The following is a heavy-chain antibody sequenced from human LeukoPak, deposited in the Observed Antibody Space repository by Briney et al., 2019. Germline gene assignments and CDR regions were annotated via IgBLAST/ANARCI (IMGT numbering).Heavy chain of an antibody. Sequence: RESLKISCKTSAYTFSSYWVGWERQMPGKGLEWVGLVYPDDSDTRYSPSFQGQVTISADKSINTVYLQWSSLKASDTAMYYCARRNINEFQYWGQGTLVTVSS. V-gene: IGHV5-51*01. CDR2: VYPDDSDT. CDR1: AYTFSSYW. D-gene: IGHD2/OR15-2a*01. CDR3: ARRNINEFQY. J-gene: IGHJ4*02.